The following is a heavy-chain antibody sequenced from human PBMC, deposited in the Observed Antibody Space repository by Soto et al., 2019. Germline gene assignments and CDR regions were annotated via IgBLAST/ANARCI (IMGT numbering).Heavy chain of an antibody. Sequence: PSETLSLTCTVSGGSVSSGSYYWSWIRQPPGKGLEWIGYIYYSGSTNYNPSLKSRVTISVDTSKNQFSLKLSSVTAADTAVYYCAREELPIYYYGMDVWGQGTTVTVSS. CDR3: AREELPIYYYGMDV. CDR1: GGSVSSGSYY. CDR2: IYYSGST. V-gene: IGHV4-61*01. J-gene: IGHJ6*02. D-gene: IGHD1-7*01.